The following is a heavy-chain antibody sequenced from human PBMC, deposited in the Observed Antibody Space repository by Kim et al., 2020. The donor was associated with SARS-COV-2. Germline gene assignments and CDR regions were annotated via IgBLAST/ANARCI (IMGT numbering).Heavy chain of an antibody. J-gene: IGHJ4*02. CDR1: GFIFSSYG. V-gene: IGHV3-21*01. D-gene: IGHD3-10*01. CDR3: ARESDYGSGAGDY. Sequence: GESLKISCAASGFIFSSYGINWVRQAPGKGLEWVSSISGRSTYIYYADSVKGRFTISRDNAKNSLYLQMNSLRAEDTAIYYCARESDYGSGAGDYWGQGTLVTVSS. CDR2: ISGRSTYI.